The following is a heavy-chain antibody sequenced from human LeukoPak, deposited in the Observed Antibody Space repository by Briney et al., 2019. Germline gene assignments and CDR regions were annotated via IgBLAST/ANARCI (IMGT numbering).Heavy chain of an antibody. D-gene: IGHD1-26*01. V-gene: IGHV4-4*07. Sequence: SETLSLTCTVSGDSIGSNYWSWIRQPAGKGLEWIGRTYPSGSNYNPSLKSRVTISVDKSKNQFSLKLISVTAADTAMYYCAKSSGSYRPWGQGTLVTVSS. J-gene: IGHJ5*02. CDR3: AKSSGSYRP. CDR2: TYPSGS. CDR1: GDSIGSNY.